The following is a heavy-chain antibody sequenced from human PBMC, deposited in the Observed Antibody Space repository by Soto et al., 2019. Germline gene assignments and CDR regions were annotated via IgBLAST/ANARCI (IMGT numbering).Heavy chain of an antibody. D-gene: IGHD6-19*01. CDR1: GFSFSSYA. J-gene: IGHJ5*02. CDR3: ARDMYSSDYFVKWFEP. CDR2: ISHDGINK. Sequence: QVRLVESGGGVVQPGRSLRLSCTASGFSFSSYAMYWFRQPPGKGLEWVAVISHDGINKHYADSVKGRVTVSRDNSNHSLDLHLHSLRGEDTAMYYCARDMYSSDYFVKWFEPWGQGTLVTVSS. V-gene: IGHV3-30-3*01.